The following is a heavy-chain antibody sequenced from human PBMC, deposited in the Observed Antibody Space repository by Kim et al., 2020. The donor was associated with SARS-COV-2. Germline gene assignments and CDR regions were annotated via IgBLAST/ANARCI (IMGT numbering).Heavy chain of an antibody. V-gene: IGHV4-31*03. CDR2: IYYSGST. CDR3: ASAPRITIFGVVNHFDY. D-gene: IGHD3-3*01. J-gene: IGHJ4*02. Sequence: SETLSLTCTVSGGSISSGGYYWSWIRQHPGKGLEWIGYIYYSGSTYYNPSLKSRVTISVDTSKYQFSLKLSSVTAADTAVYYCASAPRITIFGVVNHFDYWGQGTLVTVSS. CDR1: GGSISSGGYY.